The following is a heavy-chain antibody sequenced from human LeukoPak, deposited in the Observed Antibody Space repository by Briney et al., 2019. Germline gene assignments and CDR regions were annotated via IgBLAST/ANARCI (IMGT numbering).Heavy chain of an antibody. V-gene: IGHV1-2*02. J-gene: IGHJ3*02. Sequence: ASVKVSCKVSGYTFTSYAMNWVRQAPGQGLEWMGWINPNSGGTNYAQKLQGRVTMTRDTSISTAYMELSRLRSDDTAVYYCARELLVVVPAAIGGAFDIWGQGTMVTVSS. D-gene: IGHD2-2*02. CDR2: INPNSGGT. CDR1: GYTFTSYA. CDR3: ARELLVVVPAAIGGAFDI.